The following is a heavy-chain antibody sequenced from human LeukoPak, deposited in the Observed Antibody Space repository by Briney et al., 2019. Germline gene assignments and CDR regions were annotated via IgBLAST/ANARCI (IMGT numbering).Heavy chain of an antibody. V-gene: IGHV7-4-1*02. Sequence: ASVKVSCKASGYTFTSYYMHWVRQAPGQGLEWMGWINTNTGNPTYAQGFTGRFVFSLDTSVSTTYLQISSLKAEDTAVYYCARGPAPPLRFLEWLPDYYYYGMDVWGQGTTVTVSS. CDR3: ARGPAPPLRFLEWLPDYYYYGMDV. CDR1: GYTFTSYY. D-gene: IGHD3-3*01. J-gene: IGHJ6*02. CDR2: INTNTGNP.